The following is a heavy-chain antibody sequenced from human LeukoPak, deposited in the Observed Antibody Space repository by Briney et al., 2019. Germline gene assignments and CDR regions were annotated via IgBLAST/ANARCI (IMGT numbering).Heavy chain of an antibody. CDR2: ISAYNGNT. Sequence: ASVTVSCKASGYTFTSYGISWVRQAPGQGLEWMGWISAYNGNTNYAQKLQGRVTMTTDTSTSTAYMELRSLRSDDTAVYYCARDSALDSSGYYYTLFRPYYYYGMDVWGQGTTVTVSS. J-gene: IGHJ6*02. D-gene: IGHD3-22*01. CDR3: ARDSALDSSGYYYTLFRPYYYYGMDV. V-gene: IGHV1-18*01. CDR1: GYTFTSYG.